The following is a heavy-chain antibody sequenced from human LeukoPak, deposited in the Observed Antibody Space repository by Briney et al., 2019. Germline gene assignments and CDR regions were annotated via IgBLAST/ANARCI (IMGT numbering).Heavy chain of an antibody. Sequence: PGGSLRLSCAASGFTFSTYAMTWVRQAPGKGLEWVSSVSSGGASTFYADSVKGRFTISRDNSKNTLYLQMNSLRAEDTAVYYCAKVIGNIVVVPAAIGLFDYWGQGTLVTVSS. CDR1: GFTFSTYA. J-gene: IGHJ4*02. CDR3: AKVIGNIVVVPAAIGLFDY. CDR2: VSSGGAST. V-gene: IGHV3-23*01. D-gene: IGHD2-2*01.